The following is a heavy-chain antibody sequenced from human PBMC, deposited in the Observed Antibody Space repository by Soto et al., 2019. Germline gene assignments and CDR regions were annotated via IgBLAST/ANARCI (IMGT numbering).Heavy chain of an antibody. CDR2: ISSSSSYI. J-gene: IGHJ5*02. V-gene: IGHV3-21*01. CDR1: GFTVSSYS. Sequence: LRHCCASSGFTVSSYSLNLIRQAPGKGLEWVSSISSSSSYIYYADSVKGRFTISRDNAKNSLYLQMNSLRAEDTAVYYCARGSPGYCSSTSCARRFDPGGQGTLVTVSS. CDR3: ARGSPGYCSSTSCARRFDP. D-gene: IGHD2-2*03.